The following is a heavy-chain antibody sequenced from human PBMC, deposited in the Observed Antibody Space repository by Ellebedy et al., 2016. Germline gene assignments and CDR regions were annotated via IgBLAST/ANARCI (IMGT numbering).Heavy chain of an antibody. D-gene: IGHD6-19*01. V-gene: IGHV3-7*01. CDR1: GFTFSTYW. Sequence: GGSLRLSCAVSGFTFSTYWMTWVRQAPGKGLEWVANIKQDGSEKYYVDSVKGRFTISRDNTNNSLFLQMSSLRAEDTAVYYCARDSSSSDWYDAPSWFGPWGQGTLVTVSP. CDR2: IKQDGSEK. J-gene: IGHJ5*02. CDR3: ARDSSSSDWYDAPSWFGP.